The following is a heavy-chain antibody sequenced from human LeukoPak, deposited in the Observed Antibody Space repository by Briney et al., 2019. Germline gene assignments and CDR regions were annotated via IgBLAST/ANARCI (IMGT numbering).Heavy chain of an antibody. D-gene: IGHD3-10*01. CDR3: ARGKYYGSGSYSHTGYYYMDV. V-gene: IGHV4-4*07. J-gene: IGHJ6*03. CDR1: GGSISSYY. CDR2: IYTSGST. Sequence: SETLSLTCTVSGGSISSYYWSWIRQPAGKGLEWIGRIYTSGSTNYNPSLKSRVTMSVDTSKNQFSLKLSSVTAADTAVYYCARGKYYGSGSYSHTGYYYMDVWGKGTTVTVSS.